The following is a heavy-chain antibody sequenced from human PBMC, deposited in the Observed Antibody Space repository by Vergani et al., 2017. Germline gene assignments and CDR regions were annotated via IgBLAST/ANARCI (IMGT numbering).Heavy chain of an antibody. J-gene: IGHJ4*01. CDR2: ISSSSSYI. CDR3: AKRPRGRIVGPLYYFDS. Sequence: EVQLLESGGGLVQPGGSLRLSCAASGFSLSRFWMSWVRQAPEKGLEWGSSISSSSSYIPYSRSLKGRFTISRDNAKSSLYLQRNSLGAGDTAVYYCAKRPRGRIVGPLYYFDSWGQGTLVTVSS. CDR1: GFSLSRFW. D-gene: IGHD1-26*01. V-gene: IGHV3-21*04.